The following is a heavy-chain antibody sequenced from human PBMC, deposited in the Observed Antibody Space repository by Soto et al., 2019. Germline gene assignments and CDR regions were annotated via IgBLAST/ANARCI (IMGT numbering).Heavy chain of an antibody. CDR2: IKYDGSEK. CDR3: ASSPHKDSRPDY. J-gene: IGHJ4*02. CDR1: GFTFSSYW. V-gene: IGHV3-7*03. D-gene: IGHD3-22*01. Sequence: GSLRLSCAASGFTFSSYWMSWVRQAPGRGLEWMANIKYDGSEKYYVDSVKGRLTISRDNAKNSLYLQMNSLRAEDTAVYYCASSPHKDSRPDYWGQGTLVTVSA.